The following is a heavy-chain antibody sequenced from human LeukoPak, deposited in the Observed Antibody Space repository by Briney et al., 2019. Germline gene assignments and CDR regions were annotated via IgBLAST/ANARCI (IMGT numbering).Heavy chain of an antibody. CDR2: ISSSSSTI. Sequence: GGSLRLSCAASGFTFSSYSMNWVRQAPGKGLEWVSYISSSSSTIYYADSVKGRFTISRDNAKNSLYLQMNSLRAEDTAVYYCARDQYYYDSSGYYGNWGQGTLVTVSS. D-gene: IGHD3-22*01. V-gene: IGHV3-48*01. CDR1: GFTFSSYS. J-gene: IGHJ4*02. CDR3: ARDQYYYDSSGYYGN.